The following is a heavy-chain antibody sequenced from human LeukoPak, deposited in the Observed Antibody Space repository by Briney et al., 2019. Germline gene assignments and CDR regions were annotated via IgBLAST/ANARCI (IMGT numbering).Heavy chain of an antibody. CDR3: ATASHYYDSSGHDY. CDR2: INPNSGGT. Sequence: ASVKVSCKASGYTFTGYYMHWVRQAPGQGLEWMGWINPNSGGTNYAQKFQGRVTMTRDTSISTAYMELSRLRSDDTAVYYCATASHYYDSSGHDYWGQGTLVTVSS. D-gene: IGHD3-22*01. CDR1: GYTFTGYY. V-gene: IGHV1-2*02. J-gene: IGHJ4*02.